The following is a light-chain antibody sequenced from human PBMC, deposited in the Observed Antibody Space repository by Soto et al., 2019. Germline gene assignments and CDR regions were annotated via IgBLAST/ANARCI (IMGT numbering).Light chain of an antibody. CDR2: SNN. CDR1: TSNIGRNS. CDR3: AATDDTLSGPV. V-gene: IGLV1-47*02. J-gene: IGLJ2*01. Sequence: QAVVTQPPSASGTPGQSVTISCSGSTSNIGRNSVTWYQQVPGTAPKLLIHSNNQRPPGVPDRFSASKSGTSASLAISGLRSEDEGDYYCAATDDTLSGPVFGGGTKLTVL.